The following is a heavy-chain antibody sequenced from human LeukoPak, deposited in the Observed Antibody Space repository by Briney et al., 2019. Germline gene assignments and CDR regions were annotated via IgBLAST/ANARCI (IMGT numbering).Heavy chain of an antibody. CDR1: GFTFSSYG. Sequence: GRSLGLSCAASGFTFSSYGMHWVRQAPGKGLEWVAVISYDGSNKYYADSVKGRFTISRDNSKNTLYLQMNSLRAEDTAVYYCATSVVVVAAIDYWGQGTLVTVSS. CDR3: ATSVVVVAAIDY. J-gene: IGHJ4*02. CDR2: ISYDGSNK. V-gene: IGHV3-30*03. D-gene: IGHD2-15*01.